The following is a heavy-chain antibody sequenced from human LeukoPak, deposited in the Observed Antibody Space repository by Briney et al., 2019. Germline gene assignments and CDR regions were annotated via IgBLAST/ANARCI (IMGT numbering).Heavy chain of an antibody. V-gene: IGHV3-53*01. Sequence: GGSLRLSCAASGFTVSSNYMSWVRRAPGKGLEWVSVIYSGGSTYYADSVKGRFTISRDNSKNTLYLQMNSLRAEDTAVYYCARYSGSYSALDYWGQGTLVTVSS. CDR3: ARYSGSYSALDY. J-gene: IGHJ4*02. D-gene: IGHD1-26*01. CDR2: IYSGGST. CDR1: GFTVSSNY.